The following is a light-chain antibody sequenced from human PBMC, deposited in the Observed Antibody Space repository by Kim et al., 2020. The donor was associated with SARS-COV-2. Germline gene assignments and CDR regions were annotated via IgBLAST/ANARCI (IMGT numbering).Light chain of an antibody. CDR3: SSYTSSSTFV. V-gene: IGLV2-18*02. CDR1: SSDVGNYDR. J-gene: IGLJ2*01. CDR2: EVS. Sequence: GQSVTISCTGTSSDVGNYDRVSWYQQPPGTTPKRLIYEVSNRPSGVPDRFSGSKSGNTASLTISGLQAEDEADYYCSSYTSSSTFVFGGGTKVTVL.